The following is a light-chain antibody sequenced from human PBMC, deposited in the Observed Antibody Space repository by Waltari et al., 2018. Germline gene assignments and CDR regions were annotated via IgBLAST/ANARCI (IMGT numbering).Light chain of an antibody. V-gene: IGLV4-69*01. CDR1: SGHRRNV. Sequence: QLVLTQSPSASASLGASVKLTCTLSSGHRRNVIAWHQQQPEKGPRYLMKVNSDGSHSKGDEIPDRFSGSSSGAEHYLTISSLQSEDEADYYCQTGGHGTWVFGGGTKLTVL. CDR2: VNSDGSH. CDR3: QTGGHGTWV. J-gene: IGLJ3*02.